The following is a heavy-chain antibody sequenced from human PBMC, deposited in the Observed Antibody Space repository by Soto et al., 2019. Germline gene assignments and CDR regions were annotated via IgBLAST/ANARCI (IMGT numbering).Heavy chain of an antibody. CDR2: IYWDEDK. V-gene: IGHV2-5*02. Sequence: SGPTLVNPTQTPTLTCTFSGFSLSSSGVGVGWIRQPPGKALEWLALIYWDEDKRYNPSLKSRLTITKDTSKNQVVLTMTNMAPVDPATFYCVQIRCVAVCFQSYPSSSYYVMAVWAQGTPVPV. D-gene: IGHD2-15*01. J-gene: IGHJ6*02. CDR1: GFSLSSSGVG. CDR3: VQIRCVAVCFQSYPSSSYYVMAV.